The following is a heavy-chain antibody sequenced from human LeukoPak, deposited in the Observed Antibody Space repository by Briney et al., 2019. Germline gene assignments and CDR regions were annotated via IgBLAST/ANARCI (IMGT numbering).Heavy chain of an antibody. V-gene: IGHV3-74*01. D-gene: IGHD3-9*01. J-gene: IGHJ4*02. CDR3: ASGYYDILTGYFADY. CDR2: INTDGSST. CDR1: GFTFSSYW. Sequence: GGSLRLSCAASGFTFSSYWMHWVRQAPGKGLVWVSRINTDGSSTSYADSVKGRFTISRDNAKNTLYLQMNSLRAEDTAVYYCASGYYDILTGYFADYWGQGTLVTVSS.